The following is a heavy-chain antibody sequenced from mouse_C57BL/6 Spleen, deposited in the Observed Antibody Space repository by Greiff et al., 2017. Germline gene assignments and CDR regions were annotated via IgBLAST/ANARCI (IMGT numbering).Heavy chain of an antibody. D-gene: IGHD2-1*01. CDR1: GYTFTSYW. CDR2: IDPSDSET. CDR3: ARYGNALYDYAMDY. V-gene: IGHV1-52*01. J-gene: IGHJ4*01. Sequence: QVQLQQPGAELVRPGSSVKLSCKASGYTFTSYWMHWVKQRPIQGLEWIGNIDPSDSETRYNQKFKDKATLTVDKSSSTAYMQLSSLTSEDSAVYYCARYGNALYDYAMDYWGQGTSVTVSS.